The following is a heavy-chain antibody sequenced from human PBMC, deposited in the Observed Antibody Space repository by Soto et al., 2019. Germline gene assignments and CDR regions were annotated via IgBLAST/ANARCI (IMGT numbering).Heavy chain of an antibody. CDR1: GGSISSYY. CDR3: ARVGRVAALGNYYYGMDV. J-gene: IGHJ6*02. D-gene: IGHD6-13*01. Sequence: SSETLSLTCTVSGGSISSYYWSWIRQPAGKGLEWIGRIYTSGSTNYNPSLKSRVTMSVDTSKNQFSLKLSSVTAADTAVYYCARVGRVAALGNYYYGMDVWGQGTTVTVSS. CDR2: IYTSGST. V-gene: IGHV4-4*07.